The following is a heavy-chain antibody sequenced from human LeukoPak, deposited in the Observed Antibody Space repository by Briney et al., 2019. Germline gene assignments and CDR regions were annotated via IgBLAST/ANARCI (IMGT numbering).Heavy chain of an antibody. CDR1: GFTFRNYG. V-gene: IGHV3-30*02. Sequence: GGSLRLSCAASGFTFRNYGMHWVRQAPAKGLEWVAFIGYDESNNYYADSVKGRFTISRDNSKNTLYLQMNSLRAEDTAVYYCAKGSNIVVVVAATPENWFDPWGQGTLVTVSS. J-gene: IGHJ5*02. CDR2: IGYDESNN. CDR3: AKGSNIVVVVAATPENWFDP. D-gene: IGHD2-15*01.